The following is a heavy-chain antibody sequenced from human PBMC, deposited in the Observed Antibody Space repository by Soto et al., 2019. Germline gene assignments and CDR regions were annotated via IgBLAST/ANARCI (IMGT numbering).Heavy chain of an antibody. J-gene: IGHJ4*02. D-gene: IGHD6-19*01. Sequence: GASVKVSCKASGYTFTSYDINWVRQATGQGLEWMGWMNPNSGNTGYAQKFQGRVTMTRNTSISTAYMELSSLRSEDTAVYYCCVSPVDGRTVHFEYWGQGTLVTVSS. CDR3: CVSPVDGRTVHFEY. CDR1: GYTFTSYD. CDR2: MNPNSGNT. V-gene: IGHV1-8*01.